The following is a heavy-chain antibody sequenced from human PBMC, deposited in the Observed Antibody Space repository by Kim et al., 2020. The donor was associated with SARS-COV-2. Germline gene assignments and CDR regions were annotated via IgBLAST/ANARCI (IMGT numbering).Heavy chain of an antibody. CDR2: ISYDGSNK. D-gene: IGHD1-26*01. Sequence: GGSLRLSCAASGFTFSSYAMHWVRQAPGKGLEWVAVISYDGSNKYYADSVKGRFTISRDNSKNTLYLQMNSLRAEDTAVYYCARGGVGHHYYYGMDVWGQGTPVTVSS. CDR3: ARGGVGHHYYYGMDV. J-gene: IGHJ6*02. V-gene: IGHV3-30-3*01. CDR1: GFTFSSYA.